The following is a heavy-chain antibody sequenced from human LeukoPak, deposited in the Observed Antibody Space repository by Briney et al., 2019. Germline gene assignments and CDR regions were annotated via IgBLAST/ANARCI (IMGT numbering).Heavy chain of an antibody. D-gene: IGHD1-1*01. Sequence: GASVKVSCKASGGTFSSYAISWVRQAPGQGLEWMGGIIPIFGTANYAQKFQGRVTITADESTSTAYMELSRLRSDDTAVYYCARIAEYDDAFDIWGQGTMVTVSS. CDR1: GGTFSSYA. CDR2: IIPIFGTA. CDR3: ARIAEYDDAFDI. V-gene: IGHV1-69*13. J-gene: IGHJ3*02.